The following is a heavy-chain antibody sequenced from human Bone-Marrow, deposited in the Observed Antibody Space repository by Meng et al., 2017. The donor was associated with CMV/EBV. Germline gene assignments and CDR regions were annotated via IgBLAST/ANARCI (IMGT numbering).Heavy chain of an antibody. V-gene: IGHV3-30-3*01. CDR2: ISYDGSNK. Sequence: GESLKISCAASAFTFSSYAMHWVRQAPGKGLEWVAVISYDGSNKYYADSVKGRFTISRDNSKNTLYLQMNSLRAEDTAVYYCARDQTDIVVVPASTSYYYGMDVWGQGTTVTVSS. CDR3: ARDQTDIVVVPASTSYYYGMDV. CDR1: AFTFSSYA. J-gene: IGHJ6*02. D-gene: IGHD2-2*01.